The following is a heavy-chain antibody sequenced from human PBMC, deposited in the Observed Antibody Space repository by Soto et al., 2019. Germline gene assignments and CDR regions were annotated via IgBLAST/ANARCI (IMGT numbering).Heavy chain of an antibody. D-gene: IGHD2-15*01. CDR3: AHRGYCSGGSCPFDY. J-gene: IGHJ4*02. CDR2: IFWDDDK. Sequence: QITLKESGPTLVKPTQTLTLTCTFSGFSLSTSGVGVGWIRQPPGKALEWLALIFWDDDKRYSPSLKSRLTVTKETSKNQGVLTMTNMDPVDTATYYCAHRGYCSGGSCPFDYWGQGTLVTVSS. CDR1: GFSLSTSGVG. V-gene: IGHV2-5*02.